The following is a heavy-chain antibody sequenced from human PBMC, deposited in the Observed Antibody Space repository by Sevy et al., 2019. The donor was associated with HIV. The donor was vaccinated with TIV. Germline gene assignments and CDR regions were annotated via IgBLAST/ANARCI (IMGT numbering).Heavy chain of an antibody. Sequence: GGSLRLSCAASGFTFSSYGMHWVRQAPGKGLEWVAVISYDGSTKYYADSVKGRFTISRDNSKNTLYLQMNSLRAEDTAVYYCAKDGSITKVQGVIITFPDNLRGGDGMDVWGQGTTVTVSS. CDR3: AKDGSITKVQGVIITFPDNLRGGDGMDV. D-gene: IGHD3-10*01. J-gene: IGHJ6*02. CDR2: ISYDGSTK. V-gene: IGHV3-30*18. CDR1: GFTFSSYG.